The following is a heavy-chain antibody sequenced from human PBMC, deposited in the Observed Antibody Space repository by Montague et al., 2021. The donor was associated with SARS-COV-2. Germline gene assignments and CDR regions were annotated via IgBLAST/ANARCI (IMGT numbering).Heavy chain of an antibody. CDR2: ISYDGSNK. CDR3: AREWDDIKRPAHYDMDF. D-gene: IGHD1-26*01. V-gene: IGHV3-30*04. J-gene: IGHJ6*02. CDR1: LFPFTNYA. Sequence: SLRLSFSASLFPFTNYATHWVRQAPGKGLEWVALISYDGSNKYYADSVKGRFTISRDNSKNSLYLQMNSLRAEDTALYCCAREWDDIKRPAHYDMDFWGQGTTVTVSS.